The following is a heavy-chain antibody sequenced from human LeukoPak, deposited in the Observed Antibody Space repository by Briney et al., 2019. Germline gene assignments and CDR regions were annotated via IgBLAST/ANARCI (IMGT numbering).Heavy chain of an antibody. Sequence: PGGSLRLSCAASGFIFSNYWMTWVRQAPGKGLEWVANIKPDGSAKHYVDSVKGRFTISRDNAKNSLYLQMNSLRAEDTAVYYCARGYTAYDSSGIWGQGTLVTVSS. CDR3: ARGYTAYDSSGI. CDR2: IKPDGSAK. J-gene: IGHJ4*02. CDR1: GFIFSNYW. V-gene: IGHV3-7*01. D-gene: IGHD3-22*01.